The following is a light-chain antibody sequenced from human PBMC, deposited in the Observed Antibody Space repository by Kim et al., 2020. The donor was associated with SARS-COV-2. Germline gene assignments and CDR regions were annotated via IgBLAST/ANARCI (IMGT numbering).Light chain of an antibody. CDR3: QQAKNFPLT. J-gene: IGKJ4*01. Sequence: DIQMTQSPSSVSASLGDRVTITCRASQDISDLLAWYQQKPGKAPHLLIYLASSLQSGVSSRFSGSGSGTDFTLTINNLQPEDFATCYCQQAKNFPLTFGGGTKLEI. V-gene: IGKV1-12*01. CDR2: LAS. CDR1: QDISDL.